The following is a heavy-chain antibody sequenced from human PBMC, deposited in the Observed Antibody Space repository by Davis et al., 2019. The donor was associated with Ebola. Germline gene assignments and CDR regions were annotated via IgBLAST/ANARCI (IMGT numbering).Heavy chain of an antibody. V-gene: IGHV1-69*13. CDR1: GGTFSSYA. D-gene: IGHD3-10*02. CDR3: ARDMFGTIDY. Sequence: SVKVSCKASGGTFSSYAISWVRQAPGQGLEWMGGIIPIFGTANYAQKFQGRVTITAGESTSTAYMELSSLRSEGTAVYYCARDMFGTIDYWGQGTLVTVSS. CDR2: IIPIFGTA. J-gene: IGHJ4*02.